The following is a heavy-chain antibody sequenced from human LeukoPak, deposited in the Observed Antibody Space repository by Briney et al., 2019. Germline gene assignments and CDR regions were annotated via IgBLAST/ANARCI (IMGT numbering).Heavy chain of an antibody. J-gene: IGHJ4*02. Sequence: GGSLRLSCAASGFTVNNNHMSWVPQAPGKGLEGVSVIYSGGSAYYADSVKGRFTISRDNSNNTLCLQMNSLRVGETSVYYCARELDVYNLGGNAFDYWGQGDLV. D-gene: IGHD5-24*01. CDR3: ARELDVYNLGGNAFDY. CDR1: GFTVNNNH. V-gene: IGHV3-66*02. CDR2: IYSGGSA.